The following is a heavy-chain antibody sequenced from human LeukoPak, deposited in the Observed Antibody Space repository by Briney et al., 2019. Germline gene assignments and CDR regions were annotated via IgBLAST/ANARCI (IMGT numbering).Heavy chain of an antibody. J-gene: IGHJ4*02. V-gene: IGHV3-15*07. CDR1: GFTFSNAW. CDR2: IKSKTDGGTT. D-gene: IGHD3-10*01. CDR3: TACEVVRGALDY. Sequence: GGSLRLSCAASGFTFSNAWMNWVRQAPGKGLEWVGRIKSKTDGGTTDYAAPVKGRFTISRGDSKNTLYLQMNSLKTEDTAVYYCTACEVVRGALDYWGQGTLVTVSS.